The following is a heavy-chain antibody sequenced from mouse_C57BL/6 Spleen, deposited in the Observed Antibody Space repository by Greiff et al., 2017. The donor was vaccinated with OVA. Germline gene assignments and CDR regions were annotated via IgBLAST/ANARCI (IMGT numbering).Heavy chain of an antibody. J-gene: IGHJ3*01. Sequence: QVQLQQSGPGLVQPSQSLSITCTVSGFSFTSYGVHWVRQSPGKGLEWLGVIWSGGSTDYNAAFISRLSISKDNSKSQVFFKMNSLQADDTAIYYCAREESSGFAYWGQGTLVTVSA. CDR2: IWSGGST. CDR3: AREESSGFAY. D-gene: IGHD3-2*02. V-gene: IGHV2-2*01. CDR1: GFSFTSYG.